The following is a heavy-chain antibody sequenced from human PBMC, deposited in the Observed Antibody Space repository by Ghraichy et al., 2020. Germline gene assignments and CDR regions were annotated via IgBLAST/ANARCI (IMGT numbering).Heavy chain of an antibody. D-gene: IGHD2-21*02. Sequence: GESLNISCKGSGYSFTSYWIGWVRQMPGKGLEWMGIIYPGDSDTRYSPSFQGQVTISADKSISTAYLQWSSLKASDTAMYYCARLNPAYCGGDCYSSTKYYAWGAFDIWGQGKMVTVSS. J-gene: IGHJ3*02. V-gene: IGHV5-51*01. CDR1: GYSFTSYW. CDR2: IYPGDSDT. CDR3: ARLNPAYCGGDCYSSTKYYAWGAFDI.